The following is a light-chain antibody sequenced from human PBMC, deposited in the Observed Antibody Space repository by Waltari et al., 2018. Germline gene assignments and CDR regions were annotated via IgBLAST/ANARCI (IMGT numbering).Light chain of an antibody. CDR2: GNT. CDR3: QSYDSSLSSHVV. Sequence: QSVLTQPPSVSGAPGQRVTISCTGTSSNIGAGYDVPWYQQLPGRAPKLLIYGNTNRPSGVPDRFSGSKSGTSASLAIAGLQPEDEADYYCQSYDSSLSSHVVFGGGTKLTVL. J-gene: IGLJ2*01. V-gene: IGLV1-40*01. CDR1: SSNIGAGYD.